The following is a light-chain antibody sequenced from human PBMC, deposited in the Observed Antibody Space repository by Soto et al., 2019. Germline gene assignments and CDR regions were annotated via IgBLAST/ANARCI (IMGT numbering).Light chain of an antibody. Sequence: DIVMTQSPESLAVSLGERATINCKSSQTVLHSSNNKNYLAWYQQKPGQPPKLLIYWASTRESGVPDRFSGSGSGTDFTLTISSLQAEDVAVYYCQQYYSTPRTFGQGTKVDIK. CDR3: QQYYSTPRT. V-gene: IGKV4-1*01. CDR1: QTVLHSSNNKNY. CDR2: WAS. J-gene: IGKJ1*01.